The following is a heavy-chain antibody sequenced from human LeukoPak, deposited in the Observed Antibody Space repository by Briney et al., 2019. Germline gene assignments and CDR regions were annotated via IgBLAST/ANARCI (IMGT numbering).Heavy chain of an antibody. J-gene: IGHJ5*02. CDR2: INHSGST. V-gene: IGHV4-34*01. Sequence: PGGSLRLSCAASGFTFSSYWVSWVRQPPGKGLEWIGEINHSGSTNYNPSLKSRVTISVDTSKNQFSLKLSSVTAADTAVYYCARGRQGIVVVVAATPGSNWFDPWGQGTLVTVSS. CDR3: ARGRQGIVVVVAATPGSNWFDP. D-gene: IGHD2-15*01. CDR1: GFTFSSYW.